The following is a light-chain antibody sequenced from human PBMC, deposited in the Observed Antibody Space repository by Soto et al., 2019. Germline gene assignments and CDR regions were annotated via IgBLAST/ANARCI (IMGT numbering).Light chain of an antibody. CDR1: SSNIGNNY. V-gene: IGLV1-51*01. J-gene: IGLJ2*01. Sequence: QSVLTQPPSVSAAPGQKVTISCSGSSSNIGNNYVSWYQQLPGTAPKLLIYDNNKRPSGIPDRFSGSKYGTSATLGITGLQTGEEADYYCGTWDSSLSAGVVFGGGTKLTVL. CDR3: GTWDSSLSAGVV. CDR2: DNN.